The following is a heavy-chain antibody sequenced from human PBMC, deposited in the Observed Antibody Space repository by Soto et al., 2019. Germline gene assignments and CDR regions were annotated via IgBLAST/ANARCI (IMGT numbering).Heavy chain of an antibody. V-gene: IGHV4-31*03. CDR1: GGSISSGGYY. CDR2: IYYSGST. J-gene: IGHJ6*02. CDR3: ARQSGGYYYYGMDV. D-gene: IGHD3-16*01. Sequence: PSETLSLTCTVSGGSISSGGYYWSRIRQHPGKGLEWIGYIYYSGSTYYNPSLKSRVTISVDTSKNQFSLKLSSVTAADTAVYYCARQSGGYYYYGMDVWGQGTTVTVSS.